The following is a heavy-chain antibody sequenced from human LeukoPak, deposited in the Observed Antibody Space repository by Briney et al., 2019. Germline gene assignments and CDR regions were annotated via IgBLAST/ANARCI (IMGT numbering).Heavy chain of an antibody. CDR3: ARMVRGVIMGFFDY. CDR2: ISGSGGST. V-gene: IGHV3-23*01. J-gene: IGHJ4*02. Sequence: PGGSLRLSCAASGFTFSSYAMSWVRQAPGKGLEWVSAISGSGGSTYYADSVKGRFTISRDNSKNTLYLQMNSLRAEDTAVYYCARMVRGVIMGFFDYWGQGTLVTVSS. D-gene: IGHD3-10*01. CDR1: GFTFSSYA.